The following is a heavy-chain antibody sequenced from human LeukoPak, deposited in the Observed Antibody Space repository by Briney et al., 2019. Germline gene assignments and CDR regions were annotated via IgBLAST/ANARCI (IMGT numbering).Heavy chain of an antibody. V-gene: IGHV3-73*01. CDR1: GFTFSGSA. CDR2: IRSKANSYAT. Sequence: PGGSLKLSCAASGFTFSGSAMHWVRQASGKGLEWVGRIRSKANSYATAYAASVKGRFTISRDDSKNTAYLQMNSLKTEDTAVYYCTTSSILWWWPGSLVEAFDIWGQGTMVTVSS. J-gene: IGHJ3*02. D-gene: IGHD2-21*01. CDR3: TTSSILWWWPGSLVEAFDI.